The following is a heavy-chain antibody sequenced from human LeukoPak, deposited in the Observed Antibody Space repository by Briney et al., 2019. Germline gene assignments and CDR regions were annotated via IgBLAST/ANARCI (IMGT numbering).Heavy chain of an antibody. CDR1: GGSISSYY. Sequence: SETLSLTCTVSGGSISSYYWSWIRQPAGKGLEWIGRIYTSGSTNYNPSLKSRVTMSVDTSKNQFSLKLSSVTAADTAVYYCARDRCYYDSSNYSHRLDYWGQGTLVTVSS. V-gene: IGHV4-4*07. J-gene: IGHJ4*02. CDR2: IYTSGST. D-gene: IGHD3-22*01. CDR3: ARDRCYYDSSNYSHRLDY.